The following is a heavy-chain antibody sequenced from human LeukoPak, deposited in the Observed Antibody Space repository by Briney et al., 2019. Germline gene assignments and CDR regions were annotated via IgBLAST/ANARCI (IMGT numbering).Heavy chain of an antibody. CDR2: ISYDGSNK. D-gene: IGHD6-19*01. J-gene: IGHJ5*02. CDR3: ARDWAVAGIWHRFDP. V-gene: IGHV3-30-3*01. Sequence: GRSLRLSCAASGFTFSSYAMHWVRQAPGKGLEWVAVISYDGSNKYYADSVKGRFTISRDNSKNTLYLQMNSLRAEDTAVYYCARDWAVAGIWHRFDPWGQGTLVTVSS. CDR1: GFTFSSYA.